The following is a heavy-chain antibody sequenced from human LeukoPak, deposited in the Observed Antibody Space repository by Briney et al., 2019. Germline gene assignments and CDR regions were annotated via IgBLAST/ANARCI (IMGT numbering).Heavy chain of an antibody. J-gene: IGHJ4*02. CDR3: AGSAGDFDWLLFDY. CDR2: IYYSGST. CDR1: GGSISSYY. Sequence: SETLSLTCTVSGGSISSYYWSWIRQPPGKGLEWIGYIYYSGSTNYNPFLKSRVTISVDTSKNQFSLKLSSVTAADTAVYYCAGSAGDFDWLLFDYWGQGTLVTVSS. D-gene: IGHD3-9*01. V-gene: IGHV4-59*08.